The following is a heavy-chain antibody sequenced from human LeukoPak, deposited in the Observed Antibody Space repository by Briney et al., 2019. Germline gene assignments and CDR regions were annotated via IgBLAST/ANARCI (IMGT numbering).Heavy chain of an antibody. CDR3: ARGPNSGTYQANDAFDI. V-gene: IGHV4-4*07. CDR1: GGSISRYY. Sequence: PSETLSLTCTVSGGSISRYYWSWIRQPAGKGLEWIGRIYTSGSTNYNPSLKSRVTMSVDTSKNQFSLKLSSVTAADTAVYYCARGPNSGTYQANDAFDIWGQGTMVTVSS. J-gene: IGHJ3*02. CDR2: IYTSGST. D-gene: IGHD1-26*01.